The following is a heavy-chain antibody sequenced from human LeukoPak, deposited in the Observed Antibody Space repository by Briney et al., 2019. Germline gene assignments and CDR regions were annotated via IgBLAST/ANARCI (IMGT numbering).Heavy chain of an antibody. CDR1: SGSISSYY. V-gene: IGHV4-59*01. D-gene: IGHD3-16*01. CDR3: ARVKLSYANDLSTFDI. CDR2: IYYSGNT. J-gene: IGHJ3*02. Sequence: SETLSLTCTVPSGSISSYYWGWIRQSPGKGLEWVGFIYYSGNTNYNPSLKSRVTISIDTSKNQFSLKLSSVTAADTAVYYCARVKLSYANDLSTFDIWGQGTMVTVSS.